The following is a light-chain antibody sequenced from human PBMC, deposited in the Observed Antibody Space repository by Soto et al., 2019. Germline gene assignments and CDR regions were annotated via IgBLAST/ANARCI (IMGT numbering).Light chain of an antibody. CDR3: MQALQTQWT. Sequence: DIVMTQSPLSLPVTPGEPASISCRSSQSLLHSNGYNYLDWYLQKPGQSPHLLIYLGSNRASGVPDRFSGSGSGTDFTLKISRVEAEDVGVYYCMQALQTQWTFGQGTKVEIK. CDR1: QSLLHSNGYNY. CDR2: LGS. V-gene: IGKV2-28*01. J-gene: IGKJ1*01.